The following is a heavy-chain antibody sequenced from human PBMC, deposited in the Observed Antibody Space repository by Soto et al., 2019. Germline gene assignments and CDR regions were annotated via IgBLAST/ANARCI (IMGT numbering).Heavy chain of an antibody. J-gene: IGHJ5*01. CDR2: IYKSATT. V-gene: IGHV4-30-4*01. D-gene: IGHD7-27*01. CDR3: ARGRYCLTGRCFPNWFDS. CDR1: GDSISNLDYF. Sequence: SETLSLTCSVSGDSISNLDYFWAWIRQPPGQALEYIGYIYKSATTYYNPSFESRVAISVDTSKSQFSLNVTSVTAADTAVYFCARGRYCLTGRCFPNWFDSWGQGALITVSS.